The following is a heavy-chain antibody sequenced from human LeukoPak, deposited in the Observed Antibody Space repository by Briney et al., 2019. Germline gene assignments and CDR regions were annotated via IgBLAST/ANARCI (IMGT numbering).Heavy chain of an antibody. J-gene: IGHJ4*02. V-gene: IGHV1-18*01. CDR3: ASSGYCSGGSRYSVYFDY. D-gene: IGHD2-15*01. CDR1: GYTFTSYG. Sequence: ASVKVSCKASGYTFTSYGITWVRQAPGQGLEWMGWISAYNGNTNYAQKLQGRVTMTTDTSTSTAYMELRSLRSDDTAVYYCASSGYCSGGSRYSVYFDYWGQGTLVTVSS. CDR2: ISAYNGNT.